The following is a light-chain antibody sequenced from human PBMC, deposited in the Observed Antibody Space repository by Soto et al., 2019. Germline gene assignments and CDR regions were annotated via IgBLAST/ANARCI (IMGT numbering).Light chain of an antibody. CDR1: KSVRSTY. CDR2: AAS. Sequence: EIVLTQSPGTLSLSPGEGATLSCRTSKSVRSTYLGWYQQKPGQAPRLLIYAASRRATGIPDRFSGSGSGTDFTLTISRLEPEDFGIYYCQQYGRTPITFGQGTRLEIK. CDR3: QQYGRTPIT. V-gene: IGKV3-20*01. J-gene: IGKJ5*01.